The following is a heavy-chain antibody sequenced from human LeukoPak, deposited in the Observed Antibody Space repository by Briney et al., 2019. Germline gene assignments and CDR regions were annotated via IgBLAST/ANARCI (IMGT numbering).Heavy chain of an antibody. CDR3: ARAFFDSSGGDAFDM. CDR1: GFTVSSNY. V-gene: IGHV3-53*01. CDR2: IYSGGST. D-gene: IGHD3-22*01. Sequence: QPGGSLRLSCAASGFTVSSNYMSWVRQAPGKGLEWVSVIYSGGSTYYSDSVTGRFTFSRDNSKNTLYLQMHSLSAEDTAVYYCARAFFDSSGGDAFDMWRQGTMVTVSS. J-gene: IGHJ3*02.